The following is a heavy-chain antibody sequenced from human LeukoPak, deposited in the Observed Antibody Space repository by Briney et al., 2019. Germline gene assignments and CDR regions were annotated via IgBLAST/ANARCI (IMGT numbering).Heavy chain of an antibody. CDR1: GYTFTGYY. CDR2: INPNSGGT. D-gene: IGHD5-18*01. J-gene: IGHJ5*02. CDR3: AREGHTAMLDWFDP. V-gene: IGHV1-2*02. Sequence: GASVKVSCKASGYTFTGYYMHWVRQAPGQGLEWMGWINPNSGGTNYAQKFQGRVTMTRDTSKNQFSLKLSSVTAADTAVYYCAREGHTAMLDWFDPWGQGTLVTVSS.